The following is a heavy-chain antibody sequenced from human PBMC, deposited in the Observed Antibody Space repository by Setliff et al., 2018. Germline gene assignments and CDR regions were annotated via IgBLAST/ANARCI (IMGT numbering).Heavy chain of an antibody. CDR3: ARDFSVHYYDSSGYYFDY. Sequence: GGSLRLSCAASGFTFYDYAMHWVRQAPGKGLEWVSLISWDGSRSYYADSVKGRFIISRDNAKNSLYLQMNSLRAEDTAVYYCARDFSVHYYDSSGYYFDYWGQGTLVTVSS. J-gene: IGHJ4*02. CDR1: GFTFYDYA. CDR2: ISWDGSRS. D-gene: IGHD3-22*01. V-gene: IGHV3-43D*04.